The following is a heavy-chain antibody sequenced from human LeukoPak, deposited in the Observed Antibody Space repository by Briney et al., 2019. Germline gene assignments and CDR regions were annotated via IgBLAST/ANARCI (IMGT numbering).Heavy chain of an antibody. CDR3: ARDKLQSYDAFDI. D-gene: IGHD5-24*01. CDR1: GFTFSSYS. V-gene: IGHV3-21*01. CDR2: ISSSSSYI. Sequence: GGSLRLSCAASGFTFSSYSMTWVRQAPGKGLEWVSSISSSSSYIYYADSVKGRFTISRDNAKNSLYLQMNSLRAEDTAVYYCARDKLQSYDAFDIWGQGTMVTVSS. J-gene: IGHJ3*02.